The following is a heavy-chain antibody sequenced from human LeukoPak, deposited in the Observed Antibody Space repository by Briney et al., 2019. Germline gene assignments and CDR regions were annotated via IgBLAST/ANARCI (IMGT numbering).Heavy chain of an antibody. D-gene: IGHD3-10*01. CDR1: GYTFTSYG. V-gene: IGHV1-18*04. Sequence: EASVKVSCKASGYTFTSYGISWVRQAPGQGLEWMGWISAYNGNTNYAQKPQGRVTMTTDTSTSTAYMELRSLRSDDTAVYYCARLWFGELSHDYWGQGTLVTVSS. CDR2: ISAYNGNT. J-gene: IGHJ4*02. CDR3: ARLWFGELSHDY.